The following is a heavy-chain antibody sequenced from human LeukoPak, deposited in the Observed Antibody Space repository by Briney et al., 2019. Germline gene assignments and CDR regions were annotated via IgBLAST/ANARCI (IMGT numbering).Heavy chain of an antibody. CDR2: IYYSGST. CDR3: TRQLLSYYDSSGYIGP. Sequence: PSETVSLTCTVSGGSIRIRNYYWGWIPRPPGKGLGWIESIYYSGSTYYKPSLKSRVTLSVDTFQSQFSLKQSSVCAAGTVVHYCTRQLLSYYDSSGYIGPWGQGTLVTVSS. CDR1: GGSIRIRNYY. D-gene: IGHD3-22*01. J-gene: IGHJ4*02. V-gene: IGHV4-39*01.